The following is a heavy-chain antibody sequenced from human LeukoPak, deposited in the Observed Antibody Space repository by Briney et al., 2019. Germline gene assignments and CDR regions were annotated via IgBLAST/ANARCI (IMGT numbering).Heavy chain of an antibody. J-gene: IGHJ4*02. CDR1: GFTFSSYE. CDR2: ISARGYTI. Sequence: GGSLRLSCAASGFTFSSYEMNWVRQAPGKGLEWVSYISARGYTIYYADSVKGRFTISRDNAKNSLYLQMHSLRAEDTAVYYCVSQEGVRYFDYWGQGTLVTVSS. CDR3: VSQEGVRYFDY. V-gene: IGHV3-48*03. D-gene: IGHD1-1*01.